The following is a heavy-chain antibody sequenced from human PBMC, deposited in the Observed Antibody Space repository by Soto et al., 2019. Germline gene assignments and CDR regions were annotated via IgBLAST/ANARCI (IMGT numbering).Heavy chain of an antibody. CDR3: ARGVSYSFYYYYYMDV. CDR1: GFTFDDYT. CDR2: ISWDGGST. D-gene: IGHD3-10*01. V-gene: IGHV3-43*01. Sequence: PGGSLRLSCAASGFTFDDYTMHWVRQAPGEGLEWVSLISWDGGSTYYADSVKGRFTISRDNAKNSLYLQMNSLRAEDTAVYYCARGVSYSFYYYYYMDVWGKGTTVTVSS. J-gene: IGHJ6*03.